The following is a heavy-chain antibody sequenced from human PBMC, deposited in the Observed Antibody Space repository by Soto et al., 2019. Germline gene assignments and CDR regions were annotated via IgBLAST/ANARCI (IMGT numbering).Heavy chain of an antibody. CDR1: GYTFTSYG. Sequence: ASVKVSCKASGYTFTSYGINWVRLAPGQGLEWMGWISAYNGNTNYAQKLQGRVTMTTDTSTSTAYMELRSLRSDDTAVYYCARDRSSGWYNIVSDDFDYWGQGTLVTVSS. CDR3: ARDRSSGWYNIVSDDFDY. V-gene: IGHV1-18*01. CDR2: ISAYNGNT. D-gene: IGHD6-19*01. J-gene: IGHJ4*02.